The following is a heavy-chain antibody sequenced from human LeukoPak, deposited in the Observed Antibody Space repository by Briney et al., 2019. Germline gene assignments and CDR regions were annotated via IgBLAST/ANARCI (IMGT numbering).Heavy chain of an antibody. V-gene: IGHV1-46*03. D-gene: IGHD6-6*01. CDR3: TRQTRLSLSIAARWFDP. J-gene: IGHJ5*02. CDR2: INPTGGST. Sequence: ASVKVSCKASGYTFTSYYMHWVRQAPGQGLEWMGLINPTGGSTGYAQKFQGRVTMTRDMSTSTDYMELSSLKTEDTAVYYCTRQTRLSLSIAARWFDPWGQGTLVTVSS. CDR1: GYTFTSYY.